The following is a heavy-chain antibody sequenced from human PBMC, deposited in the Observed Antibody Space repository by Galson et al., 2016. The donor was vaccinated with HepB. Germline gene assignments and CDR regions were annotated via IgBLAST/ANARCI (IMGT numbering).Heavy chain of an antibody. D-gene: IGHD5-12*01. CDR3: ARGVRLGEGMDV. CDR1: GDSISSGPYH. J-gene: IGHJ4*02. CDR2: IYHSATT. V-gene: IGHV4-39*07. Sequence: ETLSLTCIVSGDSISSGPYHWGWIRQSPGMGLEWIGSIYHSATTFYNPSLKSRVTISADTSKNQFSLKVTSVTAAESAFYYCARGVRLGEGMDVWGQGTLVTVS.